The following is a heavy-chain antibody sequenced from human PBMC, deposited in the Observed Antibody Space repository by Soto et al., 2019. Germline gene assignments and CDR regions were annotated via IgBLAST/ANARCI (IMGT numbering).Heavy chain of an antibody. D-gene: IGHD2-2*01. Sequence: SQTMSLPCTVVGGSISSYYWSWIRQPQGKGLEWIGYIYYSGSTNYNPSLKSRVTISVDTSKNQFSLKLSSVTAADTAVYYCARERQGYCSSTSCSTFWFDPWGQGTLVTAPQ. CDR2: IYYSGST. J-gene: IGHJ5*02. CDR3: ARERQGYCSSTSCSTFWFDP. CDR1: GGSISSYY. V-gene: IGHV4-59*01.